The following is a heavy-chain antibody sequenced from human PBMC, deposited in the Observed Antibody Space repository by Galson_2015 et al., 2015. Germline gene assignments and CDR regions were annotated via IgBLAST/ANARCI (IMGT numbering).Heavy chain of an antibody. D-gene: IGHD5-18*01. V-gene: IGHV3-23*01. J-gene: IGHJ4*02. Sequence: SLRLSCAASGFTFSSYAMSWVRQAPGKGLEWVSAISGSGGSTYYADSVKGRFTISRDNSKNTLYLQMNSLRAEDTAVYYCAKVRGYSYGNGPDYWGQGTLVTVSS. CDR1: GFTFSSYA. CDR3: AKVRGYSYGNGPDY. CDR2: ISGSGGST.